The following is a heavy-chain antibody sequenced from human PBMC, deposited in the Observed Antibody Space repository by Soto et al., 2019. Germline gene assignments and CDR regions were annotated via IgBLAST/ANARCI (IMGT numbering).Heavy chain of an antibody. J-gene: IGHJ4*02. V-gene: IGHV3-30*18. CDR2: VTYDSSER. CDR1: GFAFFNYG. CDR3: GKAGGSELRYFDWPEVGV. D-gene: IGHD3-9*01. Sequence: VQVVESGGGVVQPGTSLRLSCTASGFAFFNYGFAWIRQAPGKGLEWVAVVTYDSSERYYADSVKGRFTISRDNSKNTVYLQMDSLQHNDSALYYCGKAGGSELRYFDWPEVGVWGQGTLVTVSS.